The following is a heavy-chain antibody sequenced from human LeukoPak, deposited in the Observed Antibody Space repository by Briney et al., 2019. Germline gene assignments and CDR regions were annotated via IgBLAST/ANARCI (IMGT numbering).Heavy chain of an antibody. J-gene: IGHJ5*02. D-gene: IGHD3-10*01. CDR1: GYPFTGYY. Sequence: GASVKVSCKASGYPFTGYYIHWVRQAPGHGLEWIGWMSPNSGDTLSPQKFQGRVTMTRDTAISTAYMELSSLRSDDTAVYYCARGQVLVGGNWFDPWGQGTLVTVSS. CDR2: MSPNSGDT. V-gene: IGHV1-2*02. CDR3: ARGQVLVGGNWFDP.